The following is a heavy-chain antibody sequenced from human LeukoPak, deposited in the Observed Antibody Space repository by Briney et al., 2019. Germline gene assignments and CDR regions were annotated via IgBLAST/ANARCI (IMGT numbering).Heavy chain of an antibody. Sequence: QSGGSLRLSCAASGFTFSSYSMNWVRQAPGKGLEWVSYISSSSSTIYYADSVKGRFTISRDNAKNSLYLQMNSLRAEDTAVYYCARDGPLGYYDSSGYSFDIWGQGTMVTVSS. CDR2: ISSSSSTI. D-gene: IGHD3-22*01. CDR1: GFTFSSYS. V-gene: IGHV3-48*04. CDR3: ARDGPLGYYDSSGYSFDI. J-gene: IGHJ3*02.